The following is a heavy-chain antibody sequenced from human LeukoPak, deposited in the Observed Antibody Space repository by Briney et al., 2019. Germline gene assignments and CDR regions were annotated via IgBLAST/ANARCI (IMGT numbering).Heavy chain of an antibody. J-gene: IGHJ4*02. CDR2: IYYSGST. D-gene: IGHD3-3*01. CDR1: GGSISSYY. Sequence: SETLSLTCTVSGGSISSYYWSWIRQPPGKGLEWIGYIYYSGSTNYNPSLKSRVTISVDTSKNQFSLRLSSVTAADTAVYYCARINFGVVRGDFDYWGQGTLVTVSS. V-gene: IGHV4-59*08. CDR3: ARINFGVVRGDFDY.